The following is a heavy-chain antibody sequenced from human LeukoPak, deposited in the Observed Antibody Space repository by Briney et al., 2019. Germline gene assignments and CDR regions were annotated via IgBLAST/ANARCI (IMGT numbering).Heavy chain of an antibody. J-gene: IGHJ4*02. D-gene: IGHD3-10*02. Sequence: GGPLRLSCATSGFNFDRYTIHWVRQAPGKGLEWVSLAGWAGGTTYHSDSVRGRFTISRDSGKNSVYLQMNSLTTDDTAFYFCAKELDTMFFDYWGQGALVTVSS. CDR2: AGWAGGTT. CDR3: AKELDTMFFDY. V-gene: IGHV3-43*01. CDR1: GFNFDRYT.